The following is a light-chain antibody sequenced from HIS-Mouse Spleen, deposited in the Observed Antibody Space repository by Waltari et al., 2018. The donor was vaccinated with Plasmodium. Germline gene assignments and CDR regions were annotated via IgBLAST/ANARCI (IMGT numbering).Light chain of an antibody. Sequence: SSELTQDPAVSVALGQTVRITCQGDSLRSYYASWYQQKPGQAPVFVIYGKNNRPAGMPARFSGSSSGNTASLTSTGAQAEEEADYYCNSRDSSGNHQVFGGGTKLTVL. CDR3: NSRDSSGNHQV. CDR1: SLRSYY. V-gene: IGLV3-19*01. J-gene: IGLJ3*02. CDR2: GKN.